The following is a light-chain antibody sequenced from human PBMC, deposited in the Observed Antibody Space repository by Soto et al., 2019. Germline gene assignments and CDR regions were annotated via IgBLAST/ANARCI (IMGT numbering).Light chain of an antibody. V-gene: IGLV2-14*03. J-gene: IGLJ1*01. CDR3: YSYTSSATHV. CDR2: AVN. Sequence: QSALTQPASVSGSPGQSIAISCTGTSSDVGGYNYVSWYQHHPGKAPKLMIYAVNNRPSGVSDRFSGSKSGNTASLTISGLQAEDEADYYCYSYTSSATHVFGTGTKLTVL. CDR1: SSDVGGYNY.